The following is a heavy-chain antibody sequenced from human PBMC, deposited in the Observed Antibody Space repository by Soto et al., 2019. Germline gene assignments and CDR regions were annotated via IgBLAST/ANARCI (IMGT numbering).Heavy chain of an antibody. J-gene: IGHJ4*02. CDR1: GYTLTELS. V-gene: IGHV1-24*01. Sequence: QVQLVQSGAEVKKPGASVKVSCKVSGYTLTELSMHWVRQAPGKGLEWMGGFDPEDGETSYAQKFQGRVTMTEDTSTDTAYMEVRSLRSEDTSVYYGAAGPNDSSGYEPHVEWGQGILVTVSS. CDR3: AAGPNDSSGYEPHVE. D-gene: IGHD3-22*01. CDR2: FDPEDGET.